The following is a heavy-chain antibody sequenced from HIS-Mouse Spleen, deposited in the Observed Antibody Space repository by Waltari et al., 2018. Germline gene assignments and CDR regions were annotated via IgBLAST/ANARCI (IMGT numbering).Heavy chain of an antibody. Sequence: QLQLQESGPGLVKPSETLSLTCTVSGGSISSSSYYWGWIRQPPGKGLEWIGRIYYSGSTSYNPSLKSRVTISVDPSKNQFSLKLSSVTAADTAVYYCAREIPYSSSWYDWYFDLWGRGTLVTVSS. D-gene: IGHD6-13*01. V-gene: IGHV4-39*07. CDR3: AREIPYSSSWYDWYFDL. J-gene: IGHJ2*01. CDR1: GGSISSSSYY. CDR2: IYYSGST.